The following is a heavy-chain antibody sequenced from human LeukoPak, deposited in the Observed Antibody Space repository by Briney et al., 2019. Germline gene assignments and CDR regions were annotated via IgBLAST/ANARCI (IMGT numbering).Heavy chain of an antibody. J-gene: IGHJ4*02. CDR2: ISSSSYI. CDR3: ARDLSRYSSGWRRQNYYDSSGYYY. D-gene: IGHD3-22*01. Sequence: GGSLRLSCAASGFTFSSYNMNWVRQAPGKGLEWVSSISSSSYIYYADSVKGRYTISRDNAKNSLYLQMNSLRAEDTAVYYCARDLSRYSSGWRRQNYYDSSGYYYWGQGTLVTVSS. CDR1: GFTFSSYN. V-gene: IGHV3-21*01.